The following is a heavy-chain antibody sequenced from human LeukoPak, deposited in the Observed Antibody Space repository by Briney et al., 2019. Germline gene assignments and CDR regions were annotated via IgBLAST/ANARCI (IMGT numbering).Heavy chain of an antibody. CDR1: GGSISSYY. J-gene: IGHJ5*02. Sequence: PSETLSLTCTVSGGSISSYYWSWIRQPPGKGLEWIGHIYSSGSTNYNPSLKSRFTISVDTSKNQFSLKLSSVTAADTAVYYCARGGYDFWQNWFDPWGQGTLVTVSS. V-gene: IGHV4-59*01. D-gene: IGHD3-3*01. CDR2: IYSSGST. CDR3: ARGGYDFWQNWFDP.